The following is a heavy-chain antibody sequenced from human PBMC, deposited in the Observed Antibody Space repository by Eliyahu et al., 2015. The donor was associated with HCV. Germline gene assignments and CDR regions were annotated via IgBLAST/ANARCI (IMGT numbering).Heavy chain of an antibody. D-gene: IGHD3-16*01. Sequence: EVQLEESGGGLVKPGGSLRLSCAASGFXFRNAWMAWVRQAXGKGLEWVARIKGKIDGGTIEYTAPVKGRFTISRDDSKDTLYLQMNSLKAEDTAVYYCTTGDFVFLGNDHWGQGTLVTVSS. CDR2: IKGKIDGGTI. J-gene: IGHJ4*02. CDR1: GFXFRNAW. CDR3: TTGDFVFLGNDH. V-gene: IGHV3-15*01.